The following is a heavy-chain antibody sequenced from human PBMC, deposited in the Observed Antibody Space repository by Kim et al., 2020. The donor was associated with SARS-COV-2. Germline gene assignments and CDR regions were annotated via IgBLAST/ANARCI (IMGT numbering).Heavy chain of an antibody. Sequence: GGSLRLSCAASGFTFSTYSTNWGRQAPGKGLGWVSSIISNSDYIHYADPARGRFTISRDNATNSLYLQMNSLRVEATAVYYCRRGGTLRGEGSYYYGLD. CDR2: IISNSDYI. V-gene: IGHV3-21*01. J-gene: IGHJ6*01. CDR1: GFTFSTYS. D-gene: IGHD1-1*01. CDR3: RRGGTLRGEGSYYYGLD.